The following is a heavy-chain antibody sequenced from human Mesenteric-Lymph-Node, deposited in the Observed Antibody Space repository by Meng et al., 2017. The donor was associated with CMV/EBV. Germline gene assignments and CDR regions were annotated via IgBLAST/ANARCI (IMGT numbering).Heavy chain of an antibody. CDR3: ARDKVYGDYVQDY. CDR2: IYYSGST. V-gene: IGHV4-39*07. J-gene: IGHJ4*02. CDR1: GGSIISSSYY. Sequence: SETLSLTCTVSGGSIISSSYYWGWIRQPPGKGLEWIGSIYYSGSTYYNPSLESRVTISVDTSKNQFSLKLSSVTAEDTAVYYCARDKVYGDYVQDYWGQGTLVTVSS. D-gene: IGHD4-17*01.